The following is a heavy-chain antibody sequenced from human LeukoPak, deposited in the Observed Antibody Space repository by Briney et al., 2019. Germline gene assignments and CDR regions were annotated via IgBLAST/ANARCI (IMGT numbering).Heavy chain of an antibody. CDR3: ARQHDYGDYSFGY. CDR1: GYTFTGSY. V-gene: IGHV1-2*02. CDR2: INPNSGGT. J-gene: IGHJ4*02. D-gene: IGHD4-17*01. Sequence: EASVKVSCKASGYTFTGSYIHWLRQAPGQGLEWMGGINPNSGGTNYAQKFQGRVTMTRDTSISTAYMELSRLRSDDTAVYYCARQHDYGDYSFGYWGQGTLVTVSS.